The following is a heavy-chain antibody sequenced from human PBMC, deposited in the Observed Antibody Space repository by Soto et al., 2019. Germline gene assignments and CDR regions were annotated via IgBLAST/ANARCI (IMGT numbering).Heavy chain of an antibody. J-gene: IGHJ3*02. D-gene: IGHD2-15*01. CDR1: GYTFTSYG. Sequence: GASVKVSCKASGYTFTSYGISWVRPAPGQGLEWMGWISAYNGNTNYAQKLQGRVTMTTDTSTSTAYMELRSLRSDDTAVYYCARDLGDIVVVVAAHYDAFDIWGQGTMVTVSS. CDR2: ISAYNGNT. V-gene: IGHV1-18*01. CDR3: ARDLGDIVVVVAAHYDAFDI.